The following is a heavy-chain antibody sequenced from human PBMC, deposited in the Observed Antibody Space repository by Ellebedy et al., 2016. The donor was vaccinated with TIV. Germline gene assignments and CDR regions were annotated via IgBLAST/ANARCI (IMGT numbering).Heavy chain of an antibody. CDR1: GGSFSGYY. D-gene: IGHD3-22*01. J-gene: IGHJ2*01. CDR3: ARHVGDNSGYYFESYWYFDL. Sequence: GSLRLSCAVYGGSFSGYYWSWIRQPPGKGLEWIGYIYYSGSTNYNPSLKSRVTISVDTSKNQLSLKLSSVTAIDTAVYYCARHVGDNSGYYFESYWYFDLWGRGTLVTVSS. CDR2: IYYSGST. V-gene: IGHV4-59*08.